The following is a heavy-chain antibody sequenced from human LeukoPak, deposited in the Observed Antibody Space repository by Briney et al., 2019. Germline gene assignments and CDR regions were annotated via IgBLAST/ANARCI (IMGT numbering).Heavy chain of an antibody. Sequence: ASVKVSCKVFGNTLTELSMHWVRQAPGKGLESMGDFAPEDGETIYAQQFQGRLTMTEDTSTDIAYMELSRLTSEDTAVYYCTTGRRYQLYDYWGQGTLVTVSS. V-gene: IGHV1-24*01. CDR3: TTGRRYQLYDY. D-gene: IGHD1-1*01. J-gene: IGHJ4*02. CDR1: GNTLTELS. CDR2: FAPEDGET.